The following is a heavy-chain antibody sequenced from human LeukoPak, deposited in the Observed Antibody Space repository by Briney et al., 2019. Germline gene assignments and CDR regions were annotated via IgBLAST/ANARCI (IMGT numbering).Heavy chain of an antibody. J-gene: IGHJ3*02. CDR1: GGSISSYY. D-gene: IGHD3-9*01. Sequence: SETLSLTCTVSGGSISSYYLSWIRLPPGKGLEWIGYLSKSGNTNYSPSLKGRVTIFGDTSKNQFFLKLSSVTAADTAVYYCARARYVNSFYAFDIWGQGTLVTVSS. V-gene: IGHV4-59*01. CDR2: LSKSGNT. CDR3: ARARYVNSFYAFDI.